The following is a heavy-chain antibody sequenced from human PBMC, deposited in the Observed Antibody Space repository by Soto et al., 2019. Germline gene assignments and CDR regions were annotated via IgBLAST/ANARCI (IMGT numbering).Heavy chain of an antibody. CDR2: TSYDGSNK. J-gene: IGHJ4*02. CDR1: GFTFSNYA. V-gene: IGHV3-30*09. CDR3: ARDSREGCSYGPPDY. D-gene: IGHD5-18*01. Sequence: PGVSLRLSFAASGFTFSNYAMHWVRQAPGKGLEWVAGTSYDGSNKYYVDSVKGRFAISRDNSRNTLFVQMNSLRAEDTAVYYCARDSREGCSYGPPDYWGQGTLFTVSS.